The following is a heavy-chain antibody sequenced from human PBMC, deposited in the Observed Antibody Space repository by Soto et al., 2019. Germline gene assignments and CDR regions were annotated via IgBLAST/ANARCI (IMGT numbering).Heavy chain of an antibody. V-gene: IGHV1-24*01. D-gene: IGHD5-12*01. CDR2: FDPEDGET. Sequence: EASVKVSCKVSGYTLTELSMHWVRQAPGKGLEWMGGFDPEDGETIYAQKFQGRVTMTEDTSTDTAYMELSSLRSEDTAVYYCAALYSGYDLAPFDYWGQGTLVTVSS. J-gene: IGHJ4*02. CDR1: GYTLTELS. CDR3: AALYSGYDLAPFDY.